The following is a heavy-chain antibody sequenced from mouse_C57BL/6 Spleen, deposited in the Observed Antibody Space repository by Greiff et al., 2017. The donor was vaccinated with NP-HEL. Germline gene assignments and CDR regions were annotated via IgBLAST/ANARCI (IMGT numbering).Heavy chain of an antibody. V-gene: IGHV1-26*01. J-gene: IGHJ2*01. CDR1: GYTFTDYY. CDR2: INPNNGGT. Sequence: EVQLQQSGPELVKPGASVKISCKASGYTFTDYYMNWVKQSHGKSLEWIGDINPNNGGTSYNQKFKGKATLTVDKSSSTAYMELRSLTSEDSAVYYCARGGLRQGYYLDYWGQGTTLTVSS. D-gene: IGHD2-4*01. CDR3: ARGGLRQGYYLDY.